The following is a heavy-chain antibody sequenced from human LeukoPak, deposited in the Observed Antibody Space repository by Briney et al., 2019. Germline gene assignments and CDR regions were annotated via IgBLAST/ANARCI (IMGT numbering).Heavy chain of an antibody. CDR2: ISSSSTYI. D-gene: IGHD2-21*01. J-gene: IGHJ4*02. CDR1: GFTFSGYS. CDR3: ARPARAYCGGDCPIDY. Sequence: GGSLRLSCAASGFTFSGYSMNWVRQAPGKGLEWVSSISSSSTYIYYADSVKGRFTISRDNAKNSLYLQMNSLRAEDTAVYYCARPARAYCGGDCPIDYWGQGTLVTV. V-gene: IGHV3-21*01.